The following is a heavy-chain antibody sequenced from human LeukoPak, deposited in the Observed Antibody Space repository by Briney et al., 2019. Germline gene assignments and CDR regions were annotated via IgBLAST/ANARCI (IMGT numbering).Heavy chain of an antibody. Sequence: PGGSLRLSCAASGFTFSDYYMSWIRQAPGKGLEWVSYISSTSSYTNYADSVKGRFTISRDNAKNSLHLQMNSLRAEDTVVYYCARSYGWLPGGMWGQGTLVTVSS. D-gene: IGHD5-12*01. CDR2: ISSTSSYT. V-gene: IGHV3-11*03. J-gene: IGHJ4*02. CDR1: GFTFSDYY. CDR3: ARSYGWLPGGM.